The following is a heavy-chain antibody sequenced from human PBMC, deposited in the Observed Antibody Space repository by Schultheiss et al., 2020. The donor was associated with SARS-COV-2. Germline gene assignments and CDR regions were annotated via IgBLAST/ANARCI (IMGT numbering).Heavy chain of an antibody. CDR2: IFSNDEK. CDR3: ARDAGYSSGGPNHYYYYYGMDV. Sequence: SGPTLVKPTQTLTLTCTFSGFSLSTSGVGVGWIRQPPGKALEWLAHIFSNDEKSYSTSLKSRLTISKDTSKSQVVLTMTNMDPVDTATYYCARDAGYSSGGPNHYYYYYGMDVWGQGTTVTVSS. D-gene: IGHD6-19*01. J-gene: IGHJ6*02. CDR1: GFSLSTSGVG. V-gene: IGHV2-26*01.